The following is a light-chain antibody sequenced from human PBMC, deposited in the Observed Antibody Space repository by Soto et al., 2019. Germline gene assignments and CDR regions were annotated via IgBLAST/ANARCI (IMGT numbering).Light chain of an antibody. J-gene: IGKJ1*01. CDR3: QQYGSSPPWT. CDR1: ESVSSRY. V-gene: IGKV3-20*01. Sequence: EIVLTQSPGTLSLSPGERATLSCRATESVSSRYLAWYQQKPGQAPRLLIYGASSRATGIPDRFSGSGSGTDVTLTISRLEPEDFAVYYCQQYGSSPPWTFGQGTKVEIK. CDR2: GAS.